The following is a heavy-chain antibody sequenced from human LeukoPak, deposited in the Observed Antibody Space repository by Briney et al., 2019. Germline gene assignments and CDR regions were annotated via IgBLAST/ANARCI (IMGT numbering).Heavy chain of an antibody. CDR2: IYSGGST. CDR3: ARDLAAAGDY. CDR1: GFTVSSNY. J-gene: IGHJ4*02. D-gene: IGHD6-13*01. V-gene: IGHV3-53*01. Sequence: PGGSLRLSRAASGFTVSSNYMSWVRQAPGKGLEWVSVIYSGGSTYYADSVKGRFTISRDNSKNTLYLQMNSLRAEDTAVYYCARDLAAAGDYWGQGTLVTVSS.